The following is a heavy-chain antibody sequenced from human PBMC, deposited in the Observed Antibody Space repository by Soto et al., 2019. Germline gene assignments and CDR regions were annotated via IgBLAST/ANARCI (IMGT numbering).Heavy chain of an antibody. J-gene: IGHJ4*02. CDR2: IYYSGST. CDR3: ARSLLRCTNGLCYIEFDY. Sequence: PSETLSLTCTVSGGSISTYYWSWIRQPPGKGLEWIGYIYYSGSTNYNPSLKSRVTISVDTSKNQFSLKLSSVTAADTAVYYCARSLLRCTNGLCYIEFDYRGQGTPVTVSS. V-gene: IGHV4-59*01. D-gene: IGHD2-8*01. CDR1: GGSISTYY.